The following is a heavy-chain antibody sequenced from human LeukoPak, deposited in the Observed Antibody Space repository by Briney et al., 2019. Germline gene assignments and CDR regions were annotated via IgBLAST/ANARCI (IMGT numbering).Heavy chain of an antibody. CDR2: IGGSGDTT. CDR1: GFTFSYYA. D-gene: IGHD6-13*01. J-gene: IGHJ6*02. V-gene: IGHV3-23*01. Sequence: PGGSLRLSCAASGFTFSYYAMHWVRQAPGKGLEWVSGIGGSGDTTYYADSVKGRFTISRDNSKNTLYLQMNSLRAEDTAVYYCAKDFRSSSWYKDCYYYYGMDVWGQGTTVTVSS. CDR3: AKDFRSSSWYKDCYYYYGMDV.